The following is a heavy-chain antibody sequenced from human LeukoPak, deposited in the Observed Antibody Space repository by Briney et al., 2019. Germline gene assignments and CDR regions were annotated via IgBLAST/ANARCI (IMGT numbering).Heavy chain of an antibody. CDR2: ITGSGGTT. J-gene: IGHJ4*02. D-gene: IGHD2-2*01. CDR1: GFTFSNYV. CDR3: AKDREVSAARVYDY. Sequence: GGSLRLSCAASGFTFSNYVLIWVRQAPGRGLEWVSAITGSGGTTSYADSVKGRFTISRDNSRNTLYLQMNSLRAEDAAVYYYAKDREVSAARVYDYWGQGTLVTVSS. V-gene: IGHV3-23*01.